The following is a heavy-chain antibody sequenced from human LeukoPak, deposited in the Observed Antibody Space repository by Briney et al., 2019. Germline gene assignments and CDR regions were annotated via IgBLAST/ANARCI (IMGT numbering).Heavy chain of an antibody. CDR1: GFTFSSYE. V-gene: IGHV3-48*03. CDR2: ISSSGSTI. D-gene: IGHD3-10*01. CDR3: ARALRGSGSLYYYYMDV. Sequence: GGSLRLSCAASGFTFSSYEMNWVRQAPGKGLEWVSYISSSGSTIYYADSAKGRFTISRDNAKNSLYLQMNSLRAEDTAVYYCARALRGSGSLYYYYMDVWGKGTTVTISS. J-gene: IGHJ6*03.